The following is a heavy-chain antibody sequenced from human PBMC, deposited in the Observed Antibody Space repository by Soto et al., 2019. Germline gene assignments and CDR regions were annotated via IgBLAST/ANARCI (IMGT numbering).Heavy chain of an antibody. D-gene: IGHD2-15*01. J-gene: IGHJ5*02. V-gene: IGHV1-24*01. CDR1: GYTPPELF. CDR3: ATSISLGCCGGSCYSEPNWFDP. CDR2: FDPEDGET. Sequence: GSVQESCQGSGYTPPELFLHWVRPAPGKGVEWVGGFDPEDGETIYAQKFQGRVTMTEDTSTDTAYMELSSLRSEDTAVYYCATSISLGCCGGSCYSEPNWFDPWGQGTLVTVSS.